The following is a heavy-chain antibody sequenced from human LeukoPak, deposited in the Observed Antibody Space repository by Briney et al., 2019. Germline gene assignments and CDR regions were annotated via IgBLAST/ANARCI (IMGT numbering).Heavy chain of an antibody. D-gene: IGHD2-15*01. J-gene: IGHJ4*02. CDR2: ISSSSSYI. Sequence: GGSLRLSCAASGITFSSYSMNWVRQAPGKGLEWVSSISSSSSYIYYADSVKGRFTISRDNAKNSLYLQMNSLRAEDTAVYYCARVSCSGGSCYFDYWGQGTLVTVSS. CDR1: GITFSSYS. CDR3: ARVSCSGGSCYFDY. V-gene: IGHV3-21*01.